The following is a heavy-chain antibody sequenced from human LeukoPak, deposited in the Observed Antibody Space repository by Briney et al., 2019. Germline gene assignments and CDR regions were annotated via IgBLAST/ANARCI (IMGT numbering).Heavy chain of an antibody. CDR2: IKSKTDGGTT. Sequence: GGSLRLSCAASGFTFSNAWMSWVRQAPGKGLEWVGRIKSKTDGGTTDYAAPVKGRFTISRDDSKNTLYLQMNSLKTEDTAVYYCASLPRTFYGDYNVIGAFDIWGQGTMVTVSS. J-gene: IGHJ3*02. D-gene: IGHD4-17*01. CDR3: ASLPRTFYGDYNVIGAFDI. V-gene: IGHV3-15*01. CDR1: GFTFSNAW.